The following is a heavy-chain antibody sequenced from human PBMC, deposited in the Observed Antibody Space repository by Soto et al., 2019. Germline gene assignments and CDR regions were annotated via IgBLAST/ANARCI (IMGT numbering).Heavy chain of an antibody. Sequence: AGSLRLSCAVSGFTFTSYAMTWVRQAPGKGLEWVSAVSGSVGSEFYADSVKGRFTISRDNSKNTLYLQMKSLRAEDTALYYCATGDTKMVIDYYAMDVWGQGTRVTVSS. D-gene: IGHD3-16*02. CDR2: VSGSVGSE. CDR1: GFTFTSYA. CDR3: ATGDTKMVIDYYAMDV. V-gene: IGHV3-23*01. J-gene: IGHJ6*02.